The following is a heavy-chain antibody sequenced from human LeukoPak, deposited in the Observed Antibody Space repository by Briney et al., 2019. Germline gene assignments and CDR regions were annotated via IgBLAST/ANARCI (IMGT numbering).Heavy chain of an antibody. D-gene: IGHD4-23*01. V-gene: IGHV4-39*01. J-gene: IGHJ4*02. CDR1: GGSISSSSYY. CDR2: IYYSGST. CDR3: ANDDCGGIHRKSGY. Sequence: SETLSLTCTVSGGSISSSSYYWGWIRQPPGKGLEWIGSIYYSGSTYYNPSLKSRVTISVDTSKNQFSLKLSSVTAADTAVYYCANDDCGGIHRKSGYWGQGTLVTVSS.